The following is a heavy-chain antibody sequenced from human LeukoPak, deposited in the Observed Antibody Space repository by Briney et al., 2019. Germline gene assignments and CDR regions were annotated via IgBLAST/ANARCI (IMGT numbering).Heavy chain of an antibody. CDR1: GGSIRRSTYY. CDR3: VRINVGRLGELFLY. CDR2: IYYSGST. V-gene: IGHV4-39*01. D-gene: IGHD3-16*01. J-gene: IGHJ4*02. Sequence: SETLSLTCTVSGGSIRRSTYYWGWIRQPPGKGLEWIGSIYYSGSTYYNPSLKSRVTISIDTSKNQFSLKQSSVTAADTAVYYCVRINVGRLGELFLYWGQGTLVTVSS.